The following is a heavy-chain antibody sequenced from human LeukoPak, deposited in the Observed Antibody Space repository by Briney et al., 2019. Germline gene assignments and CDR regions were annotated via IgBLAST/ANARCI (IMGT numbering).Heavy chain of an antibody. D-gene: IGHD3-16*01. CDR3: AAGDGIKARAWYYFDY. CDR2: INPNTGGT. CDR1: GYTFTGYY. V-gene: IGHV1-2*02. Sequence: ASVKVSCKASGYTFTGYYLHWVRQAPGQGLEWMGWINPNTGGTRSAQKFQGRVTLTRDTSISTAYMELSRLRSDDTAVYYCAAGDGIKARAWYYFDYWGQGTLVTVSS. J-gene: IGHJ4*02.